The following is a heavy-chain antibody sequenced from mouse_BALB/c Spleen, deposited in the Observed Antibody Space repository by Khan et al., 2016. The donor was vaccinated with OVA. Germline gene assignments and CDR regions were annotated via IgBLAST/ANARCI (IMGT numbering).Heavy chain of an antibody. D-gene: IGHD1-3*01. J-gene: IGHJ3*01. Sequence: VQLRESGAELVKPGASVKFSCKASGYIFTSSYRYWVKKRPGQGLGWIGEINPSDGGINLNEKFKSRATLTVDRSASTTYMQLSSLTSEDSAVYYCTRGGFSSFAYWGQGTLVTVSA. V-gene: IGHV1S81*02. CDR3: TRGGFSSFAY. CDR2: INPSDGGI. CDR1: GYIFTSSY.